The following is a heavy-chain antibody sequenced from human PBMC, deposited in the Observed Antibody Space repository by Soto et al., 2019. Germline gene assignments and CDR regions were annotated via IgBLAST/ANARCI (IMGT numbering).Heavy chain of an antibody. CDR3: VSDFGDYKFDY. CDR2: IYYSGST. CDR1: GGSVSSGSYY. Sequence: PSETLSLTCTVSGGSVSSGSYYWSWIRQPPGKGLEWIGYIYYSGSTNYNPSVKGRFTISSDNSKNTLYLQMSSMRADDTAFYYCVSDFGDYKFDYWGQGTLVTVSS. D-gene: IGHD4-17*01. V-gene: IGHV4-61*03. J-gene: IGHJ4*02.